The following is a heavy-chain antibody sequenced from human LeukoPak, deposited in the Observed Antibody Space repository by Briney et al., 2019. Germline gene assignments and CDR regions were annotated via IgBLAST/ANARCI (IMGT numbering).Heavy chain of an antibody. V-gene: IGHV3-23*01. CDR3: AKRGPIYSSSPGNYFDY. Sequence: GGSLRLSCAASGFTFSSYALSWVRQAPGKGLEWVSAISGSDDGTYYADSVKGRFTISRDNSKNTLYLQMNSLRAEDTAVYYCAKRGPIYSSSPGNYFDYWGQGTLVTVSS. CDR1: GFTFSSYA. D-gene: IGHD6-6*01. J-gene: IGHJ4*02. CDR2: ISGSDDGT.